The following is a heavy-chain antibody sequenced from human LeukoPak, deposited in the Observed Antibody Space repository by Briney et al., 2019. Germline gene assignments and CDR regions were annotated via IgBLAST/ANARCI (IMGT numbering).Heavy chain of an antibody. CDR3: ARDSSEFRSLIPH. J-gene: IGHJ1*01. CDR2: IIPLFGTA. CDR1: GYTFTSYA. V-gene: IGHV1-69*13. D-gene: IGHD2-21*01. Sequence: ASVKVSCKASGYTFTSYAISWVRQAPGQGLEWMGGIIPLFGTANYAQKFQGRVTITADESTSTAYMELSSLRSEDTAVYYCARDSSEFRSLIPHWGQGTQVTVSS.